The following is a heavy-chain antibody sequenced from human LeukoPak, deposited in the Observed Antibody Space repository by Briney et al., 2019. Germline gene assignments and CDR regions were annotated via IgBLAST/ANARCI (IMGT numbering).Heavy chain of an antibody. CDR1: GVSISSRDHY. CDR2: IYSSGST. CDR3: ARDGGWDYYYYYMDV. V-gene: IGHV4-61*02. J-gene: IGHJ6*03. Sequence: SETLSLTCTVSGVSISSRDHYWTWIRQPAGKGLEWIGRIYSSGSTNYNPSLQSRVAISLDTSENQFSLMLTSVTAADTAVYYCARDGGWDYYYYYMDVWGKGTTVTVSS. D-gene: IGHD3-16*01.